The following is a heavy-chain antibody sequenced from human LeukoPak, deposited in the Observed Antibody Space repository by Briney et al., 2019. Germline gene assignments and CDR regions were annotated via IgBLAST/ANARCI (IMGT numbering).Heavy chain of an antibody. Sequence: GGSLRLSCAASGFTFSSYWMHWVRHAPGKGLVWVSRINSDGSSTSYADSVKGRFTISRDNAKNTLYLQMNSLRAEDTAVYYCASFQSSGWYRVVDYWGQGTLVTVSS. V-gene: IGHV3-74*01. CDR2: INSDGSST. J-gene: IGHJ4*02. CDR3: ASFQSSGWYRVVDY. CDR1: GFTFSSYW. D-gene: IGHD6-19*01.